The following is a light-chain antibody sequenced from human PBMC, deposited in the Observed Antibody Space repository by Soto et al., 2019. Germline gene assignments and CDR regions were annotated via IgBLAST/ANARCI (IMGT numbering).Light chain of an antibody. Sequence: EIVLTQSPGTLSLSPGERATLSCRASQSVSSSYLAWYQQKPGQAPRLLIYDISTRATGVPARFSGSGSGTDFTLTISSLQPEDFATYYCQQYYSHPLTFGQGTRLEIK. CDR3: QQYYSHPLT. V-gene: IGKV3-20*01. J-gene: IGKJ5*01. CDR1: QSVSSSY. CDR2: DIS.